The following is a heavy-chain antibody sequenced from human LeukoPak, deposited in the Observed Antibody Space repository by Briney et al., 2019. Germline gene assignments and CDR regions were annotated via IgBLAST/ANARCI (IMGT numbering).Heavy chain of an antibody. D-gene: IGHD3-10*01. Sequence: PSETLSLTCTVSGGSISSSSYYWGWIRQPPGKGLEWIGSIYYSGSTYYNPSLKSRVTISVDTSKNQFSLKLSSVTAADTAVYYCARPMVRGYYYYYMDVWGKGTTVTVSS. CDR3: ARPMVRGYYYYYMDV. V-gene: IGHV4-39*01. CDR2: IYYSGST. J-gene: IGHJ6*03. CDR1: GGSISSSSYY.